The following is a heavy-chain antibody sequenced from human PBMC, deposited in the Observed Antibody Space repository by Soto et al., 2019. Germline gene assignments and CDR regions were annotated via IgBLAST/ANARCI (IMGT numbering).Heavy chain of an antibody. CDR1: GFTFSSYG. J-gene: IGHJ4*02. Sequence: QVQLVESGGGVVQPGRSLRLSCAASGFTFSSYGMHWVRQAPGKGLEWVAVIWYDGSNKYYADSVKGRFTISRDNSKNPLYLQMNCLRVEDTAVDCCARDRYRSPWYHLDYWGQGTLVTVSS. D-gene: IGHD6-19*01. CDR2: IWYDGSNK. V-gene: IGHV3-33*01. CDR3: ARDRYRSPWYHLDY.